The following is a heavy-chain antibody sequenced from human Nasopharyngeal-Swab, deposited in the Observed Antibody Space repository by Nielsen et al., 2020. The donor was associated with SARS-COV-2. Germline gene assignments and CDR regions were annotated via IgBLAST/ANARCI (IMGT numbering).Heavy chain of an antibody. D-gene: IGHD1-26*01. Sequence: GGSLRLSCAASGFAFSSYWMSWVRQAPGKGLEWVANIKQDGSEKYYVDSVKGRFTISRDNAKNSLYLQMNSLRAEDTALYYCARDVAIVGATLENWGQGTLVTVSS. J-gene: IGHJ4*02. CDR3: ARDVAIVGATLEN. V-gene: IGHV3-7*01. CDR2: IKQDGSEK. CDR1: GFAFSSYW.